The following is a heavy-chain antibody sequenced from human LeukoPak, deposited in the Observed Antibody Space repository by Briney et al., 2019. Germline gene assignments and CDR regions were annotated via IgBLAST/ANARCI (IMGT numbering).Heavy chain of an antibody. J-gene: IGHJ4*02. CDR3: ARVGGSVVPAAIGLDY. V-gene: IGHV4-30-4*08. CDR1: GASINTGDSY. Sequence: SQTLSLTCTVSGASINTGDSYWSWIRQPPGKGLEWIGYIYYTGSNYYNPSLKSRVTISVDTSKNQFSLKLTSVTAADTAVYFCARVGGSVVPAAIGLDYWGQGTLVTVSS. D-gene: IGHD2-2*02. CDR2: IYYTGSN.